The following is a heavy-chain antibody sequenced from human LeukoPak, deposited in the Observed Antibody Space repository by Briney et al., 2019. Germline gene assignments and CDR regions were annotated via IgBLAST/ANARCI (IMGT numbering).Heavy chain of an antibody. CDR1: GYTLTELS. V-gene: IGHV1-24*01. Sequence: ASVKVSCKVSGYTLTELSMHWVRQAPGKGLEWMGGFDPEDGETIYAQKFQGRVTMTEDTSTDTAYMELNSLRAEDTAVYYCARDPGGSRLGYYMDVWGKGTTVTVSS. CDR2: FDPEDGET. CDR3: ARDPGGSRLGYYMDV. D-gene: IGHD6-13*01. J-gene: IGHJ6*03.